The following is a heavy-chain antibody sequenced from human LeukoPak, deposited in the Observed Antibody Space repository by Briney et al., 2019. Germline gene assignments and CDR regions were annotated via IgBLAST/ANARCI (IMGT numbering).Heavy chain of an antibody. CDR3: ARDCGGGSCYGPYDAFDT. J-gene: IGHJ3*02. V-gene: IGHV3-48*03. D-gene: IGHD2-15*01. Sequence: PGGSLRLSCAASGFTFSSYEMNWVRQAPGKGLEWVSYISSSGSTIYYADSVKGRFTISRDNAKNSLYLQMNSLRAEDTAVYYCARDCGGGSCYGPYDAFDTWGQGTMVTVSS. CDR1: GFTFSSYE. CDR2: ISSSGSTI.